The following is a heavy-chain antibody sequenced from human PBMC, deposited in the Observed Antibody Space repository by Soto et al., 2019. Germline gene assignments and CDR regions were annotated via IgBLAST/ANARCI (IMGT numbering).Heavy chain of an antibody. D-gene: IGHD1-26*01. Sequence: GASVKVSCKTSGYTFTNHGISWVRHAPGQGLEWMGWISANNGNTNYAQKFQGRVTMTTDTSTSTVYMELRSLRSDDTAVYYCARMYSGRVDYWGQGTLVTVSS. CDR2: ISANNGNT. J-gene: IGHJ4*02. CDR1: GYTFTNHG. CDR3: ARMYSGRVDY. V-gene: IGHV1-18*01.